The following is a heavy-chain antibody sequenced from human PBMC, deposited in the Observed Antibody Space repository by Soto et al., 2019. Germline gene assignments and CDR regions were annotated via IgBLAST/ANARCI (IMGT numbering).Heavy chain of an antibody. J-gene: IGHJ4*02. V-gene: IGHV1-18*04. CDR2: ISIYNGNT. CDR3: ARSPMPPALVDF. Sequence: ASVKVSCKASGYTFTSHGFTWVRQAPGQGLEWMGWISIYNGNTHYAQKFQGRLTLTTDTSTSTAYMELRSLTSDDTAVYFCARSPMPPALVDFWGQGPLVTVSS. D-gene: IGHD2-2*01. CDR1: GYTFTSHG.